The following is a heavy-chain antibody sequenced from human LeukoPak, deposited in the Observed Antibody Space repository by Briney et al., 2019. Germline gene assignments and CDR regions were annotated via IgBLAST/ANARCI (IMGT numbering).Heavy chain of an antibody. J-gene: IGHJ6*02. Sequence: GGSLRLSCAASGFTFSSYGMHWVRQAPGKGREWVAVISYDGSNKYYADSVKGRFTISRDNSKNTLYLQMNSLRSEDTAVYYCAKGGFYYDSKLTRDGYYGIDVWGQGTTFTVSS. CDR1: GFTFSSYG. D-gene: IGHD3-22*01. V-gene: IGHV3-30*18. CDR3: AKGGFYYDSKLTRDGYYGIDV. CDR2: ISYDGSNK.